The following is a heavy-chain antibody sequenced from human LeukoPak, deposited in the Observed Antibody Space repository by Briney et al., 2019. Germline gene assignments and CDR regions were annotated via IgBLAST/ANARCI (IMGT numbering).Heavy chain of an antibody. J-gene: IGHJ6*02. D-gene: IGHD6-19*01. CDR3: ARDGLAVAGTWYYGMDV. CDR2: ISAYNGNT. CDR1: GYTLTSYG. V-gene: IGHV1-18*01. Sequence: ASVKVSCKASGYTLTSYGLSWVRQAPGQGLEWMGWISAYNGNTNYAQKLQGRVTMTTDTSTSTAHMELRSLRSDDTAVYYCARDGLAVAGTWYYGMDVWGQGTTVTVSS.